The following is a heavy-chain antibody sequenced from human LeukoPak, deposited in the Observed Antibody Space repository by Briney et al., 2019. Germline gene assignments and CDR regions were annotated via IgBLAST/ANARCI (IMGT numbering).Heavy chain of an antibody. CDR1: GFTFSSYA. D-gene: IGHD6-13*01. CDR3: AKVPGGPEYSSSWYPGDY. CDR2: ISGSGGST. V-gene: IGHV3-23*01. Sequence: GGSLRLSRAASGFTFSSYAMSWVRQAPGKGLEWVSAISGSGGSTYYADSVKGRFTISRDNSKNTLYLQMNSLRAEDTAVYYCAKVPGGPEYSSSWYPGDYWGQGTLVTVSS. J-gene: IGHJ4*02.